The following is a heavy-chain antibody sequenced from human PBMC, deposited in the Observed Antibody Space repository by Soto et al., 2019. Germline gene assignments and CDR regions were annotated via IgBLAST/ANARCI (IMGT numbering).Heavy chain of an antibody. CDR1: GFAFSNFG. Sequence: QVQLVESGGGVVQPGRSLTLSCAASGFAFSNFGMQWARQAPGKGLEWVASISYAGNLKYSADSVKGRFTIARDNAKNTLHLQMNSLRSEDTAGYFCARFWGPITAAVDDYWGQGTLVTVSS. V-gene: IGHV3-30*03. D-gene: IGHD6-13*01. J-gene: IGHJ4*02. CDR2: ISYAGNLK. CDR3: ARFWGPITAAVDDY.